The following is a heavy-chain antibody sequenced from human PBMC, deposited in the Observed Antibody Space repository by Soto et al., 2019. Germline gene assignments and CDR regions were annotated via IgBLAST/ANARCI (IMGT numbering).Heavy chain of an antibody. CDR1: GFTFSSYA. V-gene: IGHV3-23*01. Sequence: GGSLRLSCAASGFTFSSYAMSWVRQAPGKGLEWVSAISGSGGSTYYADSVKGRFTISRDNSKNTLYLQMNSLRAEDTAVYYCAKADEVTIFGVALLDAFDIWGQGTMVTVSS. D-gene: IGHD3-3*01. CDR3: AKADEVTIFGVALLDAFDI. J-gene: IGHJ3*02. CDR2: ISGSGGST.